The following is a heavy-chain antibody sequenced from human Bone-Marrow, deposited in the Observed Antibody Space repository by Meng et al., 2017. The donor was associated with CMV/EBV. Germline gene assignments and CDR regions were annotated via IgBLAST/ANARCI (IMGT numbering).Heavy chain of an antibody. Sequence: GESLKISCATSGLNFKIYGMHWVRQLPGKGLEWVAFIRYDEKTKYYVDSVKGRFTISRDNSKNTLYLQMNSLRAEDTAVYYCAKGGNYGAFDIWGQGTMVTVSS. J-gene: IGHJ3*02. CDR1: GLNFKIYG. D-gene: IGHD3-16*01. CDR2: IRYDEKTK. V-gene: IGHV3-30*02. CDR3: AKGGNYGAFDI.